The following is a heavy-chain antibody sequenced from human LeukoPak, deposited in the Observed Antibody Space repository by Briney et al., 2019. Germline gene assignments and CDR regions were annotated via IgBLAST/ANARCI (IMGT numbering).Heavy chain of an antibody. D-gene: IGHD3-10*01. V-gene: IGHV3-33*01. CDR1: GFNFSTNG. CDR2: IWFDGSNK. CDR3: ARVVSYYGSAYRLLDL. J-gene: IGHJ2*01. Sequence: GGSLRLACEASGFNFSTNGMHWVRQAPGKGLEWVALIWFDGSNKHYADSVKGRFTVSRDNSKNTMYLQMNSLRAEDTAVYYCARVVSYYGSAYRLLDLWGRGTLVTVSS.